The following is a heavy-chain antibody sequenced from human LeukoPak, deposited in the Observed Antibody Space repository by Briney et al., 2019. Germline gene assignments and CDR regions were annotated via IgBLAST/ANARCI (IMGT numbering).Heavy chain of an antibody. Sequence: GRSLRLSCAASGFTFDDYAMHWVRQAPGKGLEWVSSISGNSGSVGYVDSVKGRFTISRDNAKNSLYLQMNRLTLEDTALYYCTTGDGTKFDSWGQGTLVTVSS. J-gene: IGHJ4*02. V-gene: IGHV3-9*01. CDR3: TTGDGTKFDS. CDR1: GFTFDDYA. CDR2: ISGNSGSV. D-gene: IGHD4-17*01.